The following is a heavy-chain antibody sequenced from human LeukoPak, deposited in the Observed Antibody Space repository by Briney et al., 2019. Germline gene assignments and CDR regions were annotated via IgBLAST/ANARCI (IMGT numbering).Heavy chain of an antibody. CDR1: GYTFTGYY. V-gene: IGHV1-2*02. D-gene: IGHD6-13*01. CDR3: ATSRLGSSWLYYYYGMDV. J-gene: IGHJ6*02. Sequence: GASVKVSCKASGYTFTGYYMHWVRQAPGQGLEWMGWTNPNSGGTNYAQKFQGRVTMTRDTSISTAYMELSRLRSDDTAVYYCATSRLGSSWLYYYYGMDVWGQGTTVTVSS. CDR2: TNPNSGGT.